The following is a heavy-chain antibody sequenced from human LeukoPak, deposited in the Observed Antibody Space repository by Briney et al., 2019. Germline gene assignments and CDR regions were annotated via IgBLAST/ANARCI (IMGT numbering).Heavy chain of an antibody. Sequence: KPSETLSLTCTVSGGSISSYYWSWTRQPPGKGLEWIGYIYYSGSTNYNPSLKSRVTISVDTSKNQFSLKLSSVTAADTAVYYCARGYYGDYHAFDIWGQGTMVTVSS. CDR1: GGSISSYY. D-gene: IGHD4-17*01. CDR2: IYYSGST. V-gene: IGHV4-59*01. CDR3: ARGYYGDYHAFDI. J-gene: IGHJ3*02.